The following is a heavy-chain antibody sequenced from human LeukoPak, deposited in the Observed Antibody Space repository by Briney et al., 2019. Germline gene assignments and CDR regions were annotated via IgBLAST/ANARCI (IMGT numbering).Heavy chain of an antibody. Sequence: PGGSLRLSCAASGFTFSRYVMSWVRQAPGKGLEWVSAISGSAVSTFYADSVKGRFTISRDNSKNTLYLQMNSLRVEDTAVYYCAKDQHQLLFDVFDFWGQGTVVTVSS. D-gene: IGHD2-2*01. J-gene: IGHJ3*01. CDR2: ISGSAVST. CDR1: GFTFSRYV. V-gene: IGHV3-23*01. CDR3: AKDQHQLLFDVFDF.